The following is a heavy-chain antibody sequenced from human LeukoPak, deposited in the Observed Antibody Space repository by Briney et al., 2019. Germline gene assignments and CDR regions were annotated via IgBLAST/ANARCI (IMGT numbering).Heavy chain of an antibody. V-gene: IGHV4-59*01. Sequence: PSETLSLTCTVSGGSISSYYWSWIRQPPGKGLEWIGYIYYSGSTNYNPSLKSRVTISVDTSKNQFSLKLSSVTAADTAVYYCAGAIGCSGGSCYRYYYYGMDVWGQGTTVTVSS. CDR3: AGAIGCSGGSCYRYYYYGMDV. J-gene: IGHJ6*02. CDR1: GGSISSYY. CDR2: IYYSGST. D-gene: IGHD2-15*01.